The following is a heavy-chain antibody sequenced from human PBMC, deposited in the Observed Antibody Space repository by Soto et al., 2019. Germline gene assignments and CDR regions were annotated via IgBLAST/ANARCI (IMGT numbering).Heavy chain of an antibody. Sequence: GGSLRLSCAASGFTFSSYAMHWVRHAPGKGLEWVAVISYDGSNKYYADSVKGRFTISRDNSKNTLYLQMNSLRAEDTAVYYCARERFDPGSYYYYYGMDVWGQGTTVTVSS. CDR1: GFTFSSYA. CDR2: ISYDGSNK. V-gene: IGHV3-30-3*01. J-gene: IGHJ6*02. CDR3: ARERFDPGSYYYYYGMDV. D-gene: IGHD1-26*01.